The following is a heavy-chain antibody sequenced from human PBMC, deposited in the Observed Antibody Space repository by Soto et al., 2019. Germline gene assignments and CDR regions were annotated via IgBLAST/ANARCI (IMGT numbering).Heavy chain of an antibody. CDR1: GFTFTSYP. D-gene: IGHD2-15*01. Sequence: GASVKVSCKTSGFTFTSYPFSWVRQAPGQGLEWLAWVHPYEGTTKVAHQFRDGLTLTTDTSAATVFMELTSLTSDDTAVYFCAREYYSTTTWIDYWGQGTLVTVSS. CDR2: VHPYEGTT. J-gene: IGHJ4*02. CDR3: AREYYSTTTWIDY. V-gene: IGHV1-18*04.